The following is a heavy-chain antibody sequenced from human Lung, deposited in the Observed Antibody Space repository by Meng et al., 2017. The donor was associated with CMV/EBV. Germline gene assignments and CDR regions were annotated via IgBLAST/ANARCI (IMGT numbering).Heavy chain of an antibody. Sequence: SVXVSXKASGGPFNTYLISWVRQAPGQGLEWMGGIIPILGTTNYGQKFQGRVTFTTDESTNTVYMELSSVRSDDTAVYYCARTDSASWASHAFDIWGQGXMVTVSS. CDR3: ARTDSASWASHAFDI. D-gene: IGHD3-22*01. J-gene: IGHJ3*02. CDR2: IIPILGTT. V-gene: IGHV1-69*05. CDR1: GGPFNTYL.